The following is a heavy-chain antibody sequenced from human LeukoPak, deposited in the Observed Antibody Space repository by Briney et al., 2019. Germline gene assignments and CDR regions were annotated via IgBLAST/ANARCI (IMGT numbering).Heavy chain of an antibody. CDR1: GGSISSYY. D-gene: IGHD6-19*01. V-gene: IGHV4-34*01. Sequence: PSETLSLTCTVSGGSISSYYWSWIRQPPGKGLEWIGEINHSGSTNYNPSLKSRVTISVDTSKNQFSLKLSSVTAADTAVYYCARITDLSVATDYWGQGTLVTVSS. CDR2: INHSGST. CDR3: ARITDLSVATDY. J-gene: IGHJ4*02.